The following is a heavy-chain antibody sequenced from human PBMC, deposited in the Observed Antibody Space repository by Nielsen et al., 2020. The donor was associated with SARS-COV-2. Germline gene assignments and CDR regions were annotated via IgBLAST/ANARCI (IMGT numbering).Heavy chain of an antibody. CDR1: GGSFSGYY. CDR2: INHSGST. V-gene: IGHV4-34*01. J-gene: IGHJ5*02. CDR3: ARFTGYCSSTSCYVRWFDP. Sequence: GSLRLSCAVYGGSFSGYYWSWIRQPPGKGLEWIGEINHSGSTNYNPSLKSRVTISVDTSKNQFSLKLSSVTAADTAVYYCARFTGYCSSTSCYVRWFDPWGQGTLVTVSS. D-gene: IGHD2-2*01.